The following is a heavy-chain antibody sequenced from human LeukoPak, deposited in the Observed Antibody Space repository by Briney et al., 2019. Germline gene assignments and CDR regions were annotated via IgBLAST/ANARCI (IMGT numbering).Heavy chain of an antibody. CDR1: GFTLSHYW. CDR2: IKEDGSEK. Sequence: PGGSLRLSCSAFGFTLSHYWMTWVRQAPGKGLEWVASIKEDGSEKSYVDSVKGRFTISRDNAKNSLYLQMNSLGAEDTAVYYCMRGGSYTFDPWGQGILVTVSS. CDR3: MRGGSYTFDP. V-gene: IGHV3-7*01. D-gene: IGHD1-26*01. J-gene: IGHJ5*02.